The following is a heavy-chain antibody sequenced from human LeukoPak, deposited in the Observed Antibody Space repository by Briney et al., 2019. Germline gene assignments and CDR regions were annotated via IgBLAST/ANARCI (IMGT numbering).Heavy chain of an antibody. D-gene: IGHD3-22*01. Sequence: PGGSLRLSCAASGFTFSRYGIHWVRQAPGKGLEWVAFIRYDGSNKYYADSVKGRFTISRDNSKTTLYLQRNSLRAEDTAVYYCARESVSYDSSFDYWGQGTLVTVSS. V-gene: IGHV3-30*02. CDR2: IRYDGSNK. CDR1: GFTFSRYG. J-gene: IGHJ4*02. CDR3: ARESVSYDSSFDY.